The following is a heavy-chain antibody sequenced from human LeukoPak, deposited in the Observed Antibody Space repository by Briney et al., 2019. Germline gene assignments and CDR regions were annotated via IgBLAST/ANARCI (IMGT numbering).Heavy chain of an antibody. V-gene: IGHV4-59*01. CDR2: IYHSGST. CDR3: ARTPGADYFDS. D-gene: IGHD2-2*01. Sequence: PSETLSLTCTVSGGSISGYYWSWIRQPPGKGLEWIGYIYHSGSTNYNPSLKSRVTISVDTSKNQFSLKMSSVTAADTAVYYCARTPGADYFDSWGQGTLLTVSS. J-gene: IGHJ4*02. CDR1: GGSISGYY.